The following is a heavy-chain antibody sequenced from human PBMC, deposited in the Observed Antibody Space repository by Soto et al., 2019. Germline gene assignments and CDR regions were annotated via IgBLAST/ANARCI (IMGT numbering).Heavy chain of an antibody. V-gene: IGHV4-39*07. CDR3: ARERYYYDSSGYYEPHNWFDP. Sequence: SETLSLTCTVSGGSISSSSYYLGWIRQPPGKGLEWIGSINYSGSTYYNPSLKSRVTISVDTSKNQFSLKLTSVTAADTAVYYCARERYYYDSSGYYEPHNWFDPWGQGTLVTVSS. D-gene: IGHD3-22*01. J-gene: IGHJ5*02. CDR1: GGSISSSSYY. CDR2: INYSGST.